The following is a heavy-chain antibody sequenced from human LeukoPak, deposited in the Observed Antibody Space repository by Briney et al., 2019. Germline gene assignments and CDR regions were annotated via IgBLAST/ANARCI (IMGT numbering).Heavy chain of an antibody. V-gene: IGHV4-39*01. J-gene: IGHJ4*02. Sequence: SETLSLTCTVSGGSISSGSYYWGWIRQPPGKGLEWIGSIYYSGSTYYNPSLKSRLTIFVDTSKNQFSLKLSSVTAADTAVDYCARCYGYSYASGSYYVDYWGQGTLVTVSS. D-gene: IGHD3-10*01. CDR2: IYYSGST. CDR3: ARCYGYSYASGSYYVDY. CDR1: GGSISSGSYY.